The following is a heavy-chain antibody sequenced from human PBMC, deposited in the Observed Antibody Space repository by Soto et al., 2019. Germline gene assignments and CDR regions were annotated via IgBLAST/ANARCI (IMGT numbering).Heavy chain of an antibody. CDR3: ANRRDDSKYQFDY. D-gene: IGHD3-3*01. Sequence: PSETLSLTCTVSGGSISSGGYYWSWIRQHPGKGLECIGYIYYSGSTYYNPSLKSRVTISVDTSKNQFSLKLISVTAADTAVYYCANRRDDSKYQFDYRGQGTPVTVSX. CDR2: IYYSGST. CDR1: GGSISSGGYY. V-gene: IGHV4-31*03. J-gene: IGHJ4*02.